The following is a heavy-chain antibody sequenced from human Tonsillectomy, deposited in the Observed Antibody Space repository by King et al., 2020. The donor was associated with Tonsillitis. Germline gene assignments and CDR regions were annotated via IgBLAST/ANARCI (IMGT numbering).Heavy chain of an antibody. J-gene: IGHJ4*02. V-gene: IGHV3-15*01. CDR1: GFTFSNAW. CDR3: PTGPYFDF. CDR2: IKSKTDGGTT. Sequence: VQLVESGGGLVKPGGSLRVSCAASGFTFSNAWMTWVRQAPGKGPEWVGRIKSKTDGGTTDYAAPVKGRFTISRDDSKNTLYLQMISLKTEDTAVYYCPTGPYFDFWGQGILVTVSS.